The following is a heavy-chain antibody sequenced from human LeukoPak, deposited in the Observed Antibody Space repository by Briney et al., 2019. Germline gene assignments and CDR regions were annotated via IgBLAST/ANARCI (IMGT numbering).Heavy chain of an antibody. V-gene: IGHV3-73*01. CDR2: IRSKANSYAT. J-gene: IGHJ5*02. D-gene: IGHD3-22*01. CDR1: GFTFSGSA. Sequence: GGSLRLPCAASGFTFSGSAMHWVRQASGKGLEWVGRIRSKANSYATAYAASVKGRFTISRDDSKNTAYLQMNSLKTEDTAVYYCTSKNYYDSSPFDPWGQGTLVTVSS. CDR3: TSKNYYDSSPFDP.